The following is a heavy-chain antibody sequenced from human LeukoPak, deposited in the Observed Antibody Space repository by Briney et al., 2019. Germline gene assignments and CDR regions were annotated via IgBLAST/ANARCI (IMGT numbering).Heavy chain of an antibody. V-gene: IGHV4-34*01. CDR3: AKVYSSSSRDSFDV. D-gene: IGHD6-6*01. J-gene: IGHJ3*01. CDR2: INHGGGT. CDR1: SVSFSGYY. Sequence: SETLSLTCAVYSVSFSGYYWSWIRQSPGKGLEWIGEINHGGGTNCNTSLESRVTMSVDTSKSQFTLKLNSVTAADTAVYYCAKVYSSSSRDSFDVWGPGTKVIVSS.